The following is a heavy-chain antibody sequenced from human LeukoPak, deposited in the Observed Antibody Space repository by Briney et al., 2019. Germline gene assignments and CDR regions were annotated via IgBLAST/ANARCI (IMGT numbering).Heavy chain of an antibody. D-gene: IGHD2-2*01. CDR3: ARGQYHLLYWYFDL. V-gene: IGHV4-4*07. J-gene: IGHJ2*01. CDR1: GGSISSYY. CDR2: IYSSGST. Sequence: KPSETLSLTCTVTGGSISSYYWSCIRQPAGKGLEWIGRIYSSGSTNYNPSLKSRVTMSVDTSKNQFSLKLSSVTAADTAVYYCARGQYHLLYWYFDLWGRGTLVTVSS.